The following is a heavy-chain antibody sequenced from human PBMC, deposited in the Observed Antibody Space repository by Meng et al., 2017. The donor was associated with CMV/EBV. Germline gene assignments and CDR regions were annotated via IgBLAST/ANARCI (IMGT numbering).Heavy chain of an antibody. CDR3: ARDLRLVAVAGNWFDP. V-gene: IGHV4-39*07. CDR2: IYYSGST. CDR1: GGSISSSSYY. D-gene: IGHD6-19*01. Sequence: QRQLQESGPGLVKPSETLSLTCTVSGGSISSSSYYWGWIRQPPGKWLEWIGSIYYSGSTYYNPSLKSRVTISVDTSKNQFSLKLSSVTAADTAVYYCARDLRLVAVAGNWFDPWGQGTLVTVSS. J-gene: IGHJ5*02.